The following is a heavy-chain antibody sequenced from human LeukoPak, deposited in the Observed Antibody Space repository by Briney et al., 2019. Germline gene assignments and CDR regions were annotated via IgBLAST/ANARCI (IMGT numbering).Heavy chain of an antibody. CDR1: GFTFSSYA. J-gene: IGHJ6*02. CDR3: ARVAVAGPDYYYYGMDV. D-gene: IGHD6-19*01. V-gene: IGHV3-30-3*01. Sequence: GRSLRLSCAASGFTFSSYAMHWVRQAPGKGLEWVAVISYDGSNKYYADSVKGRFTISRDNSKNTLYLQMNSPRAEDTAVYYCARVAVAGPDYYYYGMDVWGQGTTVTVSS. CDR2: ISYDGSNK.